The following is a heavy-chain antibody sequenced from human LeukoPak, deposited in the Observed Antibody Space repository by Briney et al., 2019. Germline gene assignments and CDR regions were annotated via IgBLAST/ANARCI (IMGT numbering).Heavy chain of an antibody. CDR1: GGSFSGYY. Sequence: SETLSLTRAVYGGSFSGYYWSWIRQPPGKGLEWIGEINHSGSTNYNPSLKSRVTISVDTSKNQFSLKLSSVTAADTAVYYCARRGPATVRRRGGTFDIWGQGTMVTVSS. CDR2: INHSGST. D-gene: IGHD2-15*01. CDR3: ARRGPATVRRRGGTFDI. J-gene: IGHJ3*02. V-gene: IGHV4-34*01.